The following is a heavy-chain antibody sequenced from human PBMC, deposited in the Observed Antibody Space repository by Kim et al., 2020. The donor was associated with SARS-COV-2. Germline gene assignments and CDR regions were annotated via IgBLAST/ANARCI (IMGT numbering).Heavy chain of an antibody. CDR1: GGSISSYY. CDR2: IYYSGST. D-gene: IGHD3-3*01. Sequence: SETLSLTCTVSGGSISSYYWSWIRQPPGKGLEWIGYIYYSGSTNYNPSLKSRVTISVDTSKNQFSLKLSSVTAADTAVYYCATTSIFWSGSQNFDYWGQGTLVTVSS. CDR3: ATTSIFWSGSQNFDY. J-gene: IGHJ4*02. V-gene: IGHV4-59*13.